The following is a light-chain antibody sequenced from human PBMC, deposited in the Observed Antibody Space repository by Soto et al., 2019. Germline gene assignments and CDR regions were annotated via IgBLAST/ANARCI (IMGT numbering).Light chain of an antibody. V-gene: IGKV1-33*01. J-gene: IGKJ2*01. CDR1: QDISND. Sequence: DIQMTQYPSSLSASVGDRVTITCQASQDISNDLNWYQQKPGKAPKLLIYDASNLETGVPSRFSGSGSGTDFTFTISSLQPEDIATYYCQQYDKLPYTFVQGTKLEIK. CDR2: DAS. CDR3: QQYDKLPYT.